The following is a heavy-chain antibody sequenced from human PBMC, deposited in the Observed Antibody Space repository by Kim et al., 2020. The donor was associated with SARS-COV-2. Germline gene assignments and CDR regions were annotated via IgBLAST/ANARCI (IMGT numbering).Heavy chain of an antibody. V-gene: IGHV3-64D*06. J-gene: IGHJ6*02. CDR3: VNGNGRHKKGYYYYGMDV. D-gene: IGHD2-8*01. Sequence: GGSLRLSCSASGFTFSSYAMHWVRQAPGKGLEYVSAISSNGGSTYYADSVKGRFTISRDNSKNTLYLQMSSLRAEDTAVYYCVNGNGRHKKGYYYYGMDVWGQGTTVTVSS. CDR2: ISSNGGST. CDR1: GFTFSSYA.